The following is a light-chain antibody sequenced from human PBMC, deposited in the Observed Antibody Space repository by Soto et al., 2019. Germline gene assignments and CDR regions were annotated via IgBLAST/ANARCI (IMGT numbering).Light chain of an antibody. CDR1: SRDVGGYNY. J-gene: IGLJ1*01. CDR2: DVS. V-gene: IGLV2-14*01. Sequence: QAVVTQPASVSGSPGQSITISCTGTSRDVGGYNYVSWHQQHPGKVPKLMIYDVSYRPSGVSNRFSGSKSGNTASLTISGLQAEDEADYYCSSYTTSSTYVFGTGTKLTVL. CDR3: SSYTTSSTYV.